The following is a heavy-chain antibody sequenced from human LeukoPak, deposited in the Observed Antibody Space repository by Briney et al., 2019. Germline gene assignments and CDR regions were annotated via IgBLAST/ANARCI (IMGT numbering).Heavy chain of an antibody. D-gene: IGHD3-9*01. Sequence: PGGSLRLSCAASGFTFSSYSMNWVRQAPGKGLEWVSYISSSSSTIYYADSVKGRFTISRDNAKNSLYLQMNSLRAEDTAVYYCARDAIYDILTGLFDYWGQGTLVTVSS. J-gene: IGHJ4*02. CDR3: ARDAIYDILTGLFDY. CDR1: GFTFSSYS. CDR2: ISSSSSTI. V-gene: IGHV3-48*01.